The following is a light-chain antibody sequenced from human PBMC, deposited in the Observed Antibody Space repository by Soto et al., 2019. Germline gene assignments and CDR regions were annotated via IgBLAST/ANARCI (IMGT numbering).Light chain of an antibody. Sequence: EIVLTQSPGTLSLSPGERATLSCRASQSVSSSYLAWYQQKPGQAPRLLIYGASSRATGIPDRFSGSGSGTDFTLTISRLEPEDFAVYYCKQYGSSQWTFGQGTNVDIK. CDR2: GAS. J-gene: IGKJ1*01. V-gene: IGKV3-20*01. CDR1: QSVSSSY. CDR3: KQYGSSQWT.